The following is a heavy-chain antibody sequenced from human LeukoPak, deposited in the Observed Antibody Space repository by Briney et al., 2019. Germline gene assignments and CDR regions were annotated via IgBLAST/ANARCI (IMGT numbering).Heavy chain of an antibody. CDR3: ATNRRDSSGWNWFDP. CDR2: IIPILGIA. V-gene: IGHV1-69*04. J-gene: IGHJ5*02. CDR1: GGTFSSYA. Sequence: SVKVSCKASGGTFSSYAISWVRQAPGQGLEWMGRIIPILGIANYAQKFQGRVTITADKSTSTAYMELSSLGSEDTAVYYCATNRRDSSGWNWFDPWGQGTLVTVSS. D-gene: IGHD3-22*01.